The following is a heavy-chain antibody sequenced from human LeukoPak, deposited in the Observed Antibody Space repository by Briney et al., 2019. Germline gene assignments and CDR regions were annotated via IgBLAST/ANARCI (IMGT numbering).Heavy chain of an antibody. V-gene: IGHV3-30-3*01. CDR1: GFTFSSYA. CDR3: RLLGDEYFQH. CDR2: ISYDGSNK. Sequence: PGRSLRLSCAASGFTFSSYAMHWVRQAPGKGLEWVAVISYDGSNKYYADSVKGRFTISRDNAKNSLYLQMNSLRAEDTAVYYCRLLGDEYFQHWGQGTLVTVSS. J-gene: IGHJ1*01.